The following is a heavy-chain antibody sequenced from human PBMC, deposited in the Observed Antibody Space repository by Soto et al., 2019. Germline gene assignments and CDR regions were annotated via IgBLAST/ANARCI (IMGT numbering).Heavy chain of an antibody. D-gene: IGHD6-13*01. CDR3: ARARGSSQNLDT. CDR2: TYYSGLT. J-gene: IGHJ5*02. V-gene: IGHV4-59*01. Sequence: LSLTCTVSGDSISSDYWSWIRQPPGKGLEWIGYTYYSGLTNTNPSLKSRLTISVDTSKNQFSLKLTSVTAADTAVYYCARARGSSQNLDTWGQGTLVTVSS. CDR1: GDSISSDY.